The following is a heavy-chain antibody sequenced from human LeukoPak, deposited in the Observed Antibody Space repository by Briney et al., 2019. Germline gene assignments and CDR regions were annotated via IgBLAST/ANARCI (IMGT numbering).Heavy chain of an antibody. V-gene: IGHV3-15*01. CDR1: GFTFSNAW. CDR3: TRGPRPFDY. CDR2: ITKKIDGGTT. Sequence: NPGGSLRLACIASGFTFSNAWMSWVRQAPGKGLEWAGRITKKIDGGTTTYAAPVRGRFTISRDDSKDTLYLQMNSLKTDDTAVYYCTRGPRPFDYWGQGTLVTVSS. J-gene: IGHJ4*02.